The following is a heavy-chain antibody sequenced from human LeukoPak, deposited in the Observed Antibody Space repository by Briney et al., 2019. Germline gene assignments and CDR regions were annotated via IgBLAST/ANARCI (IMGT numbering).Heavy chain of an antibody. CDR1: GFTVSSNY. CDR2: IYSGGST. J-gene: IGHJ6*03. CDR3: AKFGSRLRSYYYYMDV. D-gene: IGHD3-10*01. V-gene: IGHV3-66*01. Sequence: GGSLRLSCAASGFTVSSNYMSWVRQAPGKGLEWVSVIYSGGSTYYADSVKGRFTISRDNSKNTLYLQMNSLRPEDTAVYYCAKFGSRLRSYYYYMDVWGKGTTVTISS.